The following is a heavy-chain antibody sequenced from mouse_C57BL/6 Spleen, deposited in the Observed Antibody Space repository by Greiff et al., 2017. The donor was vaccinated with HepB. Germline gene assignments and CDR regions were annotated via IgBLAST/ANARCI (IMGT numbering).Heavy chain of an antibody. CDR1: GYTFTDYY. J-gene: IGHJ2*01. CDR3: ARGGSSYEDY. Sequence: QVQLQQSGAELVRPGASVKLSCKASGYTFTDYYINWVKQRPGQGLEWIARIYPGSGNTYYNEKFKGKATLTAEKTSSTAYMQLSSLTSEDSAVYFCARGGSSYEDYWGQGTTLTVSS. D-gene: IGHD1-1*01. V-gene: IGHV1-76*01. CDR2: IYPGSGNT.